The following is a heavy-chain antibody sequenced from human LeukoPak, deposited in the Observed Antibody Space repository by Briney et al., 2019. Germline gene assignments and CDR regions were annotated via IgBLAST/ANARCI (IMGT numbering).Heavy chain of an antibody. J-gene: IGHJ4*02. D-gene: IGHD3-22*01. CDR1: GGSISSSSYY. V-gene: IGHV4-39*07. CDR2: IYYSGST. CDR3: ARDRYYDSSGYYFDY. Sequence: PSETLSLTCTVSGGSISSSSYYWGWIRQPPGKGLEWIGSIYYSGSTYYNPSLKSRVTISVDTSKNQFSMKLSSVTAADTAVYYCARDRYYDSSGYYFDYWGQGTLVTVSS.